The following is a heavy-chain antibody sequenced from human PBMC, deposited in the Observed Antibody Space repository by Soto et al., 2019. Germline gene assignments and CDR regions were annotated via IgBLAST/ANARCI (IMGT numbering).Heavy chain of an antibody. CDR1: GGSISSGGYS. D-gene: IGHD2-15*01. J-gene: IGHJ4*02. Sequence: SETLSHTCAVSGGSISSGGYSWSWIRQPPGKGLEWIGYIYHSGSTYYNPSLKSRVTISVDRSKNQFSLKLSSVTAEDTAVYYCARTCSGRSCYKAFDYWGQGTLVTVSS. CDR3: ARTCSGRSCYKAFDY. V-gene: IGHV4-30-2*01. CDR2: IYHSGST.